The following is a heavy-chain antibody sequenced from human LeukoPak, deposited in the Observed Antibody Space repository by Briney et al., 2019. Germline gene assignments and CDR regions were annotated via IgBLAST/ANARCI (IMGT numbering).Heavy chain of an antibody. CDR3: ARPNGDFYNWFDT. V-gene: IGHV1-2*02. Sequence: ASVMVSRKASGYTFTGYYIHWVRQAPGQGPEYMGWINPNSGDTNYAQKFQDRVTLTRDTSISTAYMELSNLRSDDTAMYYCARPNGDFYNWFDTWGQGTLVTVSS. D-gene: IGHD2-21*02. J-gene: IGHJ5*02. CDR2: INPNSGDT. CDR1: GYTFTGYY.